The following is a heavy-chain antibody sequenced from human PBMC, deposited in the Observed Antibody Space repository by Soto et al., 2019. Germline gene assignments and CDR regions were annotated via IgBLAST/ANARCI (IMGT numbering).Heavy chain of an antibody. V-gene: IGHV3-23*01. Sequence: PGGSLRISCAASGFTFSRYAMSWVRQAPGKGLEWVSAIYGSGGSTYYADSVKGRVTISRNNAKNSLYLQMNSRRAEDTAVYYCARVSPSVYDILTGYYQDDAFDIWGKGTRVTVPS. CDR1: GFTFSRYA. D-gene: IGHD3-9*01. J-gene: IGHJ3*02. CDR3: ARVSPSVYDILTGYYQDDAFDI. CDR2: IYGSGGST.